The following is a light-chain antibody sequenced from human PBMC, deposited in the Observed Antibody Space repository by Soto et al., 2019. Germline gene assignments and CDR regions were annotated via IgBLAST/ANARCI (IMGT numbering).Light chain of an antibody. CDR1: QSVSSSY. CDR3: HQYDSSPLT. Sequence: EIVLTQSPGTLSLSPGERATLSCRASQSVSSSYLAWYQQKPGQALRLLIYGASSRATGIPDRFSGSAYGTDFTLTISTLEPEEFAVYYCHQYDSSPLTFGGGTQVEIK. V-gene: IGKV3-20*01. CDR2: GAS. J-gene: IGKJ4*01.